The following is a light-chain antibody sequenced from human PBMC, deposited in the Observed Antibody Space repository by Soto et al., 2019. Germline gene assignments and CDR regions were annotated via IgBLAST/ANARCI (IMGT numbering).Light chain of an antibody. CDR1: QSVSSNY. J-gene: IGKJ2*01. CDR2: GAS. CDR3: QQYDSSPAYT. Sequence: EIVLTQSPGTLSLSPGERVTLSCRASQSVSSNYLAWYRQKPGQAPRLLIYGASNRATGIPDRFSGSGSGTDFTLTISRLEPEDFAVYYCQQYDSSPAYTFGQGTKLEIK. V-gene: IGKV3-20*01.